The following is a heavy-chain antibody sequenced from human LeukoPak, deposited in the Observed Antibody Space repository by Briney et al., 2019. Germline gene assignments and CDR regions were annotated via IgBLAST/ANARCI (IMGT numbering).Heavy chain of an antibody. V-gene: IGHV4-59*01. CDR1: GGSISTYY. D-gene: IGHD5-18*01. CDR3: ARERLGYPDY. J-gene: IGHJ4*02. Sequence: PSETLSLTCTVSGGSISTYYWSWIRQPPGKGLEWIGYIYYSGSTNYNPSLKSRVTISVDTSKNQFSLRLSSVTAADTAVYYCARERLGYPDYWGQGTLVTVSS. CDR2: IYYSGST.